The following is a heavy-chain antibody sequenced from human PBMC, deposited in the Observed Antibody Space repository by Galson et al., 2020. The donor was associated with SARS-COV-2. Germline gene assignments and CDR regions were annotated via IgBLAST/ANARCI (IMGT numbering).Heavy chain of an antibody. Sequence: RLEASVKVSCKTSGYIFTTFYVHWVRQAPEQGLEWVAIAYPGHGTTAYSQRFKDRVTVTTDTSTSTVYMELRNLRPDDTAVYFCAREFHGGLWDYWGQGTLVSVSS. D-gene: IGHD3-10*01. CDR2: AYPGHGTT. CDR3: AREFHGGLWDY. J-gene: IGHJ4*02. CDR1: GYIFTTFY. V-gene: IGHV1-46*01.